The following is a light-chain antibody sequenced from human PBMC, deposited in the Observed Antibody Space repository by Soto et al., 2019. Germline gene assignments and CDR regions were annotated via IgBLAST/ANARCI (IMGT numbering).Light chain of an antibody. Sequence: QSALTQPASVSGSPGQSITISCTGTSSDVGASNFVSWYQQHPGKAPKVMIYEVSKRPSGVSNRFSGSKSGNTASLTISGLQAEDEADYYCSSYTSSSTRVFGTGTKLTVL. CDR3: SSYTSSSTRV. V-gene: IGLV2-14*01. J-gene: IGLJ1*01. CDR2: EVS. CDR1: SSDVGASNF.